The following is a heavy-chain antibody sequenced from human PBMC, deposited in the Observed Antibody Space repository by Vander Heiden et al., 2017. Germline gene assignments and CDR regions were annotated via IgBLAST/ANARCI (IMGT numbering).Heavy chain of an antibody. D-gene: IGHD3-22*01. CDR3: ARQSNYYDTSGDDHFDY. CDR1: GGFTSSNNFN. Sequence: QLQLLASGPGLVKSSETLSPTSTVSGGFTSSNNFNWGWIRQPPGKGLEWIGSIHYSGTSYYNTSLKSRVTISADTSKNQFSQKLSSVAAADTAVYYCARQSNYYDTSGDDHFDYWGQGILVTVSS. CDR2: IHYSGTS. V-gene: IGHV4-39*01. J-gene: IGHJ4*02.